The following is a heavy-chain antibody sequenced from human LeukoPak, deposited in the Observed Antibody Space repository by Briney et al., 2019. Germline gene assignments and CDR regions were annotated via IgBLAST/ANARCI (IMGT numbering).Heavy chain of an antibody. V-gene: IGHV3-30*02. J-gene: IGHJ4*02. D-gene: IGHD3-9*01. CDR3: ARGDILTGYSNDY. CDR1: GFTFSNYA. Sequence: PGGSPRLSCAASGFTFSNYAMNWVRQAPGKGLEWVAFIRSDGNNKFYADSVKGRFTISRDNSKNTLYLQMNSLRAEDTAVYYCARGDILTGYSNDYWGQGTLVTVSS. CDR2: IRSDGNNK.